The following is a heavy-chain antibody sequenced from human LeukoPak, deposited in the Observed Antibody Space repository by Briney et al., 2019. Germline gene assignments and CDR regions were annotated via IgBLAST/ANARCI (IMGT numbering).Heavy chain of an antibody. CDR3: ARSRSMVRGVIIPRGYYYYMDV. D-gene: IGHD3-10*01. V-gene: IGHV4-34*01. CDR2: INHSGST. Sequence: SETLSLTCAVYGGSFSGYYWSWLRQPPGKGLEWIGEINHSGSTNYNPSLKSRVTISVDTSKNQFSLKLSSVTAADTAVYYCARSRSMVRGVIIPRGYYYYMDVWGKGTTVTVSS. J-gene: IGHJ6*03. CDR1: GGSFSGYY.